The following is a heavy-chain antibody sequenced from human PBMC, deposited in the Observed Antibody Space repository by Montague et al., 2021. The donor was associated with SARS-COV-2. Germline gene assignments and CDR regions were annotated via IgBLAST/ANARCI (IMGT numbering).Heavy chain of an antibody. Sequence: SLRLSCAASGFTFSSYEMNWVRQAPGKGLEWVSYISSSGSTIYYSDSVXGRFTISRDNAKNSLYLQMNSLRAEDTAVYYCASNLFITIFGVVISSDAFDIWGQGTMVTVSS. CDR2: ISSSGSTI. J-gene: IGHJ3*02. CDR3: ASNLFITIFGVVISSDAFDI. V-gene: IGHV3-48*03. D-gene: IGHD3-3*01. CDR1: GFTFSSYE.